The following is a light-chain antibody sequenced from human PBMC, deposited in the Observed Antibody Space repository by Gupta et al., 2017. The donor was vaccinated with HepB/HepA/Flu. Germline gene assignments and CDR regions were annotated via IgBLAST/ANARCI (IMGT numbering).Light chain of an antibody. CDR1: QSVGDF. CDR2: GAS. J-gene: IGKJ4*01. Sequence: EIVLTQSPATLSLSPGERATLSCRASQSVGDFLAWYQHKPGQPPRLLIHGASNRVTGTPARSSGSGSGTDFTLTISSLEPEDFAVYYWQQRSSWLTFGGGTKVEMK. V-gene: IGKV3-11*01. CDR3: QQRSSWLT.